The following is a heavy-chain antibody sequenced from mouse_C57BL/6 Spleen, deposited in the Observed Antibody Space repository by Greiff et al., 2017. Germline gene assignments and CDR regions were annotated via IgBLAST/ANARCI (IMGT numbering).Heavy chain of an antibody. CDR1: GYTFTDYN. V-gene: IGHV1-18*01. CDR3: ARGDYYAMDY. J-gene: IGHJ4*01. Sequence: EVKLVESGPELVKPGASVKIPCKASGYTFTDYNMDWVKQSHGKSLEWIGDINPNNGGTIYNQKFKGKATLTVDKSSSTAYMELRSLTSEDTAVYYCARGDYYAMDYSGQGTSVTVSS. CDR2: INPNNGGT.